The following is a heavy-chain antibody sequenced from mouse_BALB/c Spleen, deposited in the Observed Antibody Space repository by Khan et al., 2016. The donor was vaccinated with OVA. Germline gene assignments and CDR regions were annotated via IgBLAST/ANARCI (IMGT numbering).Heavy chain of an antibody. V-gene: IGHV1-7*01. CDR1: GYTFTSYW. Sequence: QVQLKQSGAELAKPGASVKMSCKASGYTFTSYWMHWVKQRPGQGLEWIGYIDPSTDYTEYNQKFRDKATLTVDKSSTTVYMQLTSLTSEDSAVYYCVNHGSSSAWFTYWGQGTLVTGSA. CDR3: VNHGSSSAWFTY. J-gene: IGHJ3*01. CDR2: IDPSTDYT. D-gene: IGHD1-1*01.